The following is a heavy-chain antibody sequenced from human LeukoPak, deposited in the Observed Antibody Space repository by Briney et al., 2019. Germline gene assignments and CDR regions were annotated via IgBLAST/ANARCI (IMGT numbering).Heavy chain of an antibody. CDR1: GYSFTSYW. J-gene: IGHJ3*02. CDR3: ARLSSYCGGDCPRDAFDI. CDR2: IFPGDSDT. D-gene: IGHD2-21*02. V-gene: IGHV5-51*01. Sequence: GESLKISCKGSGYSFTSYWIGWVRQMPGKGLEWMGIIFPGDSDTRYSPSFQGQVTISADKSISTAYLQWSSLKASDTAMYYCARLSSYCGGDCPRDAFDIWGQGTMATVSS.